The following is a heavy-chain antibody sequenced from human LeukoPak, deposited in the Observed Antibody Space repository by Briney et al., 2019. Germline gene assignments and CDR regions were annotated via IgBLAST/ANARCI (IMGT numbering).Heavy chain of an antibody. D-gene: IGHD5-12*01. CDR1: GYTFTTYG. V-gene: IGHV1-18*01. J-gene: IGHJ6*02. CDR3: ARVSLGGYDIKYGMDV. Sequence: PVASVKVSCKASGYTFTTYGISWVRQAPGQGLEWMGWISAYSGNTNYAQRLQGRVTMTTDTSTSTAYMELRSLRSDDTAVYYCARVSLGGYDIKYGMDVWGQGTTVTVSS. CDR2: ISAYSGNT.